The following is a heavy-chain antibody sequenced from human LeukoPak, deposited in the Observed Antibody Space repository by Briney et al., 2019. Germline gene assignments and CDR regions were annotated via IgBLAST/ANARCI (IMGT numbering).Heavy chain of an antibody. V-gene: IGHV1-69*04. CDR3: ARVPGSTYAFDI. CDR2: IIPILGIA. Sequence: ASVKVSCKASGGTFSSYAIIWVRQAPGQGLEWMGRIIPILGIANYAQKFQGRVTITADKSTSTAYMELSSLRSEDTAVYYCARVPGSTYAFDIWGQGTMVTVSS. J-gene: IGHJ3*02. D-gene: IGHD2/OR15-2a*01. CDR1: GGTFSSYA.